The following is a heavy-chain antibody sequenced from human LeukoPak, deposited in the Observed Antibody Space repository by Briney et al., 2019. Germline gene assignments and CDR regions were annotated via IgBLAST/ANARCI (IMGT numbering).Heavy chain of an antibody. CDR1: GFTFSRFG. V-gene: IGHV3-48*02. D-gene: IGHD2-15*01. J-gene: IGHJ4*02. CDR3: AQKGGTDY. CDR2: ISSTGSPL. Sequence: PGRSLRLSCAASGFTFSRFGMNWVRQAPGKGLEWVSYISSTGSPLYYADSVKGRFTISRDNAKNSLYLQMNSLRDDDTAVYYCAQKGGTDYWGQGTLVTVSS.